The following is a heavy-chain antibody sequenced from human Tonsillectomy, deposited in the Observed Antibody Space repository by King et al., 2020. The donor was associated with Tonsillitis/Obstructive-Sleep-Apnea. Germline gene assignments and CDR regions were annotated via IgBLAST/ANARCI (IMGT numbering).Heavy chain of an antibody. D-gene: IGHD5-24*01. CDR3: ARPSGEEFGRDGYNFYY. CDR1: GYSFINYW. Sequence: VQLVESGAEVKKPGESLKISCKGSGYSFINYWIAWVRQMPGKGLEWMGIIYPGDSDTRYSPSFQGQVTISADKSINTAYLQWSSLKASDTAMYYCARPSGEEFGRDGYNFYYWGQGTLVTVSS. CDR2: IYPGDSDT. V-gene: IGHV5-51*01. J-gene: IGHJ4*02.